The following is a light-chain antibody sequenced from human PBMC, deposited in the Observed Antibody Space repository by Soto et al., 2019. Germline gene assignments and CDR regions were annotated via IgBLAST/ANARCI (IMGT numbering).Light chain of an antibody. CDR1: QSVSSSY. V-gene: IGKV3-20*01. Sequence: EIVLTQSPGTLSLSPGERATLSCRASQSVSSSYLAWYQQKPGQAPRLLIYGASSRATGIPDRFSGSGSGTDFTLTVSRLEPEDFALYFCQQYHSSPLTFGQGTKVDIK. CDR2: GAS. J-gene: IGKJ1*01. CDR3: QQYHSSPLT.